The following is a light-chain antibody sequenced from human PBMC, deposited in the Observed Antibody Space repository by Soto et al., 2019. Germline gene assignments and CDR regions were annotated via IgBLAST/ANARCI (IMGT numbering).Light chain of an antibody. V-gene: IGLV2-14*01. CDR2: DVS. J-gene: IGLJ1*01. CDR1: SSDVGGYNY. Sequence: QSALTQPASVSGSPGQSITISCTGTSSDVGGYNYVSWYQQHPGKAPKLMTYDVSNRPSGVSNRFSGSKSGNTASLTISGLQAEDEADYDCSSYTSSSTRVFGTGTKVTVL. CDR3: SSYTSSSTRV.